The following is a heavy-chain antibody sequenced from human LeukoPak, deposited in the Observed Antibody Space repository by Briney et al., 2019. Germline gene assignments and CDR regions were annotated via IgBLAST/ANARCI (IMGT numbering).Heavy chain of an antibody. CDR2: IYYSGST. J-gene: IGHJ4*02. D-gene: IGHD1-26*01. CDR1: GGSVSSGSYY. CDR3: ARDVVSGSYPHFDY. Sequence: SETLSLTCTVSGGSVSSGSYYWSWLRQPPGKGLEWIGYIYYSGSTNYNPSLESRVTISVDTSKNQFSLKLSSVTAADTAVYYCARDVVSGSYPHFDYWGQGTLVTVSS. V-gene: IGHV4-61*01.